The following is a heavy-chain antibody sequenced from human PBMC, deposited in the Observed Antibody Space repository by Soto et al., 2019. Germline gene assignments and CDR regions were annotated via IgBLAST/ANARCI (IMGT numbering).Heavy chain of an antibody. V-gene: IGHV3-7*01. J-gene: IGHJ4*02. CDR1: GFTFSSYW. CDR2: IKQDGSEK. CDR3: AREGYCSGGSCSLFDY. D-gene: IGHD2-15*01. Sequence: GGSLRLSCAASGFTFSSYWMSWVRQAPGKGLEWVANIKQDGSEKYYVDSVKGRFTISRDNAKNSLYLQMNSLRAGDTAVYYCAREGYCSGGSCSLFDYWGQETLVTVSS.